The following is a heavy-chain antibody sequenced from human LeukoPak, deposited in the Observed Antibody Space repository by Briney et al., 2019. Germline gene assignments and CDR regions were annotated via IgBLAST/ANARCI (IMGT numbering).Heavy chain of an antibody. CDR3: ARAVRNYYDSSGINWYFDL. Sequence: GGSLRLSCAASGFTFSRYWMSWVRQAPGKGLEWVSGINWNGGRTGYADSVKGRFTISRDNAKNSLYLQMNSLRAEDTALYYCARAVRNYYDSSGINWYFDLWGRGTLVTVSS. D-gene: IGHD3-22*01. CDR1: GFTFSRYW. V-gene: IGHV3-20*04. CDR2: INWNGGRT. J-gene: IGHJ2*01.